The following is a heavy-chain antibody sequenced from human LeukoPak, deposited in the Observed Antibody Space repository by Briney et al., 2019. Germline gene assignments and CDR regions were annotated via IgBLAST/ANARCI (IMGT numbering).Heavy chain of an antibody. D-gene: IGHD4-17*01. CDR3: AKVSSEYPTVTFDY. J-gene: IGHJ4*02. CDR1: GGSISSYY. Sequence: PSETLSLTCTVSGGSISSYYWSWVRQAPGKGLEWVSAISGSGGSTYYADSVKGRFTISRDNSKNTLYLQMNSLRAEDTAVYYCAKVSSEYPTVTFDYWGQRTLVTVSS. CDR2: ISGSGGST. V-gene: IGHV3-23*01.